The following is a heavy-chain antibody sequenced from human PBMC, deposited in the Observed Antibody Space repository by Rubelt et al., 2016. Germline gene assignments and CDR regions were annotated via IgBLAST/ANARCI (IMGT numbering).Heavy chain of an antibody. V-gene: IGHV4-59*01. J-gene: IGHJ6*02. Sequence: GSTNYNPSLKSRVTISVDTSKNQFSLKLSSVTAADTAVYYCARDNYDFWSDQQYYYYGMDVWGQGTTVTVSS. CDR3: ARDNYDFWSDQQYYYYGMDV. CDR2: GST. D-gene: IGHD3-3*01.